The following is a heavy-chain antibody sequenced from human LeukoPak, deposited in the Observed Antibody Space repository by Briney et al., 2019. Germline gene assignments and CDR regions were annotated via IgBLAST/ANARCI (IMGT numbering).Heavy chain of an antibody. CDR1: GFTFSSYS. CDR2: ISSSSSYI. D-gene: IGHD6-13*01. V-gene: IGHV3-21*01. J-gene: IGHJ4*02. Sequence: GGSLRLSCAASGFTFSSYSMNWVRQAPGKGLEWVASISSSSSYIYYADSVKGRFTISRDNAKNSLYLQMNSLRAEDTAVYYCASSIAAAGANYWGQGTLVTVSS. CDR3: ASSIAAAGANY.